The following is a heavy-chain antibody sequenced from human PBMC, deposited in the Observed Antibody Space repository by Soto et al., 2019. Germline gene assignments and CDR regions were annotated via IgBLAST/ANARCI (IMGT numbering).Heavy chain of an antibody. CDR1: GGSISSSSYY. V-gene: IGHV4-39*07. CDR2: IYYSGST. J-gene: IGHJ5*02. D-gene: IGHD3-10*01. CDR3: ARTQDYYGSGLGRGWFDP. Sequence: SETLSLTCTVSGGSISSSSYYWGWIRQPPGKGLEWIGSIYYSGSTYYNPSLKSRVTMSVDTSKNQFSLKLSSVTAVDTAVYYCARTQDYYGSGLGRGWFDPWGQGTLVTVSS.